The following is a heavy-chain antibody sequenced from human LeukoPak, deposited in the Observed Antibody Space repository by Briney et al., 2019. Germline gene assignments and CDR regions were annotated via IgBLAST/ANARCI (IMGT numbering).Heavy chain of an antibody. CDR3: ARDYN. J-gene: IGHJ4*02. CDR2: IKPDGGET. Sequence: GGSLRLSCEASGFTFRSYGMSWVRQAPGKGLEWVANIKPDGGETYYVDSVKGRFTISRDNAKSSLYLQMNSLRAEDTAVYYCARDYNLGQGTLVTVSS. V-gene: IGHV3-7*01. CDR1: GFTFRSYG.